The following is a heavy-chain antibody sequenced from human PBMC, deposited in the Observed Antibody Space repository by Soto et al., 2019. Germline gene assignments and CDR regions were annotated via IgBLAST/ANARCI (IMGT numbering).Heavy chain of an antibody. D-gene: IGHD6-19*01. Sequence: QVQLQQWGAGLLKPSETLSLTCAVYGGSFSGYYWSWIRQPPGKGLEWIGEINHSGSTNYNPSLKSRVTISVDTSKNQFSLKLSSVTAADTAVYYCARGRRDSSGWYHRPTANYFDYWGQGTLVTVSS. CDR2: INHSGST. J-gene: IGHJ4*02. CDR1: GGSFSGYY. V-gene: IGHV4-34*01. CDR3: ARGRRDSSGWYHRPTANYFDY.